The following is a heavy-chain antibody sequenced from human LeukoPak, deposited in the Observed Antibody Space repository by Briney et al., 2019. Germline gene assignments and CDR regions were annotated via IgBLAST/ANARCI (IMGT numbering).Heavy chain of an antibody. CDR1: GFTFDDYG. CDR2: VSNSGDYI. J-gene: IGHJ6*03. CDR3: ARDRGNQRGYYYYYMDV. D-gene: IGHD1-14*01. Sequence: GGSLRLSCAASGFTFDDYGMSWVRHAPGKGLEWVSSVSNSGDYIHYADSVKGRFTISRDNSKNSLYLQMNSLRAEDTAVYYCARDRGNQRGYYYYYMDVWGKGTTVTVSS. V-gene: IGHV3-21*06.